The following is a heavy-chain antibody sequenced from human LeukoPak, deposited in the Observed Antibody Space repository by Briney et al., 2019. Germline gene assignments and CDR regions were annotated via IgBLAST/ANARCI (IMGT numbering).Heavy chain of an antibody. CDR3: AKDYAMVQGVMRLLDR. CDR1: GFTFSSYG. CDR2: ISYDGSNK. V-gene: IGHV3-30*18. Sequence: GRSLRLSCAASGFTFSSYGMHWVRQAPGKGLEWVAVISYDGSNKYYADSVKGRFTISRDNSKDTLYLQMNSLRAEDTAVYYCAKDYAMVQGVMRLLDRWGQGTLVTVSS. J-gene: IGHJ5*02. D-gene: IGHD3-10*01.